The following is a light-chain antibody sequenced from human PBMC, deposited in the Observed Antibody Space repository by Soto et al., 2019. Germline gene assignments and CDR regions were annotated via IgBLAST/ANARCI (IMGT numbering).Light chain of an antibody. Sequence: EIVLTQSPATLSLSPGERATLSCRASQSVSSYLAWFQQKPGQAPRLLIYDASNRATGIPARFSGSGSGTDFPLTISSLEPEDFAVYYWQQRSNFFGGGTKVEIK. V-gene: IGKV3-11*01. CDR2: DAS. CDR3: QQRSNF. J-gene: IGKJ4*01. CDR1: QSVSSY.